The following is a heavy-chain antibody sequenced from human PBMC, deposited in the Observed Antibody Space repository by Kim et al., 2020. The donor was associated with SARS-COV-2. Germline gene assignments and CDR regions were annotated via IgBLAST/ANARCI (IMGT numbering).Heavy chain of an antibody. CDR2: ISGSGGRSVDI. J-gene: IGHJ4*02. CDR3: AKGGISLVRGSFDY. V-gene: IGHV3-23*01. Sequence: GGSLRLSCAASGFTFSSHAMSWVRQAPGKRLEWISAISGSGGRSVDIHYADSVKGRVTISRDNSRNTLYLQINSLRAEDTAVYFCAKGGISLVRGSFDYWGQGALVTVSS. D-gene: IGHD3-10*01. CDR1: GFTFSSHA.